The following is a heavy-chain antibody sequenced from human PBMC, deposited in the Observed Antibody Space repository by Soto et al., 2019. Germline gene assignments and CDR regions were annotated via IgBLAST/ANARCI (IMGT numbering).Heavy chain of an antibody. D-gene: IGHD3-22*01. CDR2: ISYDGSNK. CDR1: GFTFSSYA. J-gene: IGHJ4*02. CDR3: ARGGFAVISYYFDY. V-gene: IGHV3-30*04. Sequence: QVQLVESGGGVVQPGRSLRLSCAASGFTFSSYAMHWVRQAPGKGLEWVAVISYDGSNKYYADSVKGRFTVSRDNSKNPLYLQMNSLRAEDTAVYYCARGGFAVISYYFDYWGQGTLVTVSS.